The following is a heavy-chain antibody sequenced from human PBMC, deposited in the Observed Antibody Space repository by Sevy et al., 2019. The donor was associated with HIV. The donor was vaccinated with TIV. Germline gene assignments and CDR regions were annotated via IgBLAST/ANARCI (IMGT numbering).Heavy chain of an antibody. J-gene: IGHJ4*02. Sequence: GGSLRLSCTASGFIFSNYAMTWVRQAPGKGLEWVSGISGSGDDRYYADSVKGRFTISRDNSNNTLSLQMNSLRAEDTAIYHCAKSRGGTLIAAQNYWGQRTLVTVSS. CDR3: AKSRGGTLIAAQNY. CDR2: ISGSGDDR. CDR1: GFIFSNYA. D-gene: IGHD6-6*01. V-gene: IGHV3-23*01.